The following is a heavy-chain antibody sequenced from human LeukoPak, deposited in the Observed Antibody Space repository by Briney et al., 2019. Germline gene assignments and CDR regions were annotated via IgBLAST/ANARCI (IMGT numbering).Heavy chain of an antibody. CDR2: IYYSGST. CDR1: GGSISSSSYY. D-gene: IGHD3-3*01. V-gene: IGHV4-39*07. Sequence: PSETLSLTCTVSGGSISSSSYYWGWIRQPPGKGLEWIGSIYYSGSTYYNPSLKSRVTISVHTSKNQFSLKLSSVTAADTAVYYCARDDFWSGYYSFDYWGQGTLVTVSS. CDR3: ARDDFWSGYYSFDY. J-gene: IGHJ4*02.